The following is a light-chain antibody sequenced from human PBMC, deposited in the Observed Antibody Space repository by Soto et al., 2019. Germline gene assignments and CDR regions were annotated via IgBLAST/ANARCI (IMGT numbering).Light chain of an antibody. V-gene: IGLV1-40*01. CDR1: SSNIGAGYD. Sequence: QSVLTQPPSVSGAPGQRVTISCTGSSSNIGAGYDVHWYQQLPGTAPKLLVYANSHRPSGVPDRLSGSKSGTSASLAITGLQAEDEADYYCQSYDSSLRGVFGGGTKLTVL. CDR3: QSYDSSLRGV. CDR2: ANS. J-gene: IGLJ2*01.